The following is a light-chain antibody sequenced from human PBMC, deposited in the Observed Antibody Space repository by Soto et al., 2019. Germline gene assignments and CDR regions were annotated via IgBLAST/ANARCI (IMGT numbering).Light chain of an antibody. J-gene: IGKJ5*01. Sequence: EIVLTQSPATLSVSPVERATLSCRASQSVSGDLAWYHHKPGQAPRLLIYDASTRALDTPARFAGSGAGTEFTLTISSLQSEDFAVYFCQKYNNWPINCGQGKRREIK. CDR1: QSVSGD. CDR2: DAS. V-gene: IGKV3-15*01. CDR3: QKYNNWPIN.